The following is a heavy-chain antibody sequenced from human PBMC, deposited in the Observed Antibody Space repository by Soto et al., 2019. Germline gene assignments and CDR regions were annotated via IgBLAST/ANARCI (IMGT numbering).Heavy chain of an antibody. CDR3: ARPWGPYYGSGSRYYYGMDV. CDR1: GYSFTSYW. CDR2: IYPGDSDT. D-gene: IGHD3-10*01. J-gene: IGHJ6*02. V-gene: IGHV5-51*01. Sequence: PGESLKISCKGSGYSFTSYWIGWVRQMPGKGLEWMGIIYPGDSDTRYSPSFQGQVTISADKSISTAYLQWSSLKASDTAMYYCARPWGPYYGSGSRYYYGMDVWGQGTTVTVSS.